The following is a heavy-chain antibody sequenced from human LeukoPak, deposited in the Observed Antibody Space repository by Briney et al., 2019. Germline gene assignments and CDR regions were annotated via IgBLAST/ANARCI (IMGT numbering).Heavy chain of an antibody. V-gene: IGHV1-2*04. CDR2: INPNSGGT. CDR1: GYTFTGYY. D-gene: IGHD3-10*01. Sequence: ASVKVSCKASGYTFTGYYMHWVRQAPGQGLEWMGWINPNSGGTNYAQKFQGWVTMTRDTSISTAYMELGRLRSDDTAVYYRAIIWFGELNDAFDIWGQGTMVTVSS. J-gene: IGHJ3*02. CDR3: AIIWFGELNDAFDI.